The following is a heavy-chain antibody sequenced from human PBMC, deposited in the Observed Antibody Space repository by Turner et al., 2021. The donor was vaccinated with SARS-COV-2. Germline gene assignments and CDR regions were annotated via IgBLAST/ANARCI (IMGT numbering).Heavy chain of an antibody. J-gene: IGHJ4*02. CDR1: GFTFSDHW. CDR2: ISDDGSSA. D-gene: IGHD6-13*01. V-gene: IGHV3-74*01. Sequence: VQLAESGGDFVHPGGSLRLSCVGSGFTFSDHWMHWVRQGPGKGLVWVSRISDDGSSASYGGSVRGRFTVSRDNAKNTLYLQMNSLRPDDTGVYYCTRRGIAAAGNDYWGQGTLVTVSS. CDR3: TRRGIAAAGNDY.